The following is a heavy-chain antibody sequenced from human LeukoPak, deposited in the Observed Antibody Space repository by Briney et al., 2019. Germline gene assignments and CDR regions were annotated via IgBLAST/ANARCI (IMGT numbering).Heavy chain of an antibody. Sequence: PSETLSLTCAVSGYSITSGYNWAWIRHPPGKVLEWIGSIYHSGSAYYNPSLTSRVTISVDTSKNQFSLKLSPVTAAGTAVYYCVRYCSSTTCYTRAVDYWGQGTLVTVSS. CDR2: IYHSGSA. V-gene: IGHV4-38-2*01. J-gene: IGHJ4*02. CDR1: GYSITSGYN. CDR3: VRYCSSTTCYTRAVDY. D-gene: IGHD2-2*02.